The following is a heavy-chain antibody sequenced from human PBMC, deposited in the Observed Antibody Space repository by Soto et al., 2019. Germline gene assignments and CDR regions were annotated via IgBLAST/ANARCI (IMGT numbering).Heavy chain of an antibody. J-gene: IGHJ4*02. D-gene: IGHD2-8*01. CDR2: IYSSGST. Sequence: NPSETLSLTCTVSGGSISNYYWSWIRQPPGKGLEWIGYIYSSGSTNYNPSLKSRVTISVDTSKNHFSLKLSSVTAADTAVFYCARRWCTDGVCYAALDYWGQGTLVTVSS. CDR3: ARRWCTDGVCYAALDY. CDR1: GGSISNYY. V-gene: IGHV4-59*08.